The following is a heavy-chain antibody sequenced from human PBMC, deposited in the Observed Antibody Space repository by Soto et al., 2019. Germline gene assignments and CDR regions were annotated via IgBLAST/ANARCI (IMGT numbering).Heavy chain of an antibody. V-gene: IGHV1-46*01. D-gene: IGHD3-3*01. J-gene: IGHJ6*02. Sequence: ASVKVSCKASGYTFTSYYMHWVRQAPGQGLEWMGIINPSGGSTSYAQKFQGRVTMTRDTSPSTVYMVLSSLGSEDTAVYYCARRGFWGWLRNYYYYRMDVYGRGSTFTVSS. CDR2: INPSGGST. CDR3: ARRGFWGWLRNYYYYRMDV. CDR1: GYTFTSYY.